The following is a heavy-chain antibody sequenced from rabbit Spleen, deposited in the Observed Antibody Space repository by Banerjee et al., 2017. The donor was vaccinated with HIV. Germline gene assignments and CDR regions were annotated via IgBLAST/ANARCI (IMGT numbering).Heavy chain of an antibody. V-gene: IGHV1S45*01. CDR1: GFSFSGGYW. Sequence: QEQLVESGGGLVQPEGSLTLTCTASGFSFSGGYWIYWVRQAPGKGLEWIACISTFSGITHYAGWAKGRFTISKTSSTVTLQMTSLTAADTATYFCARAGYLGYDYDFNLWGQGTLVTVS. CDR3: ARAGYLGYDYDFNL. CDR2: ISTFSGIT. J-gene: IGHJ4*01. D-gene: IGHD6-1*01.